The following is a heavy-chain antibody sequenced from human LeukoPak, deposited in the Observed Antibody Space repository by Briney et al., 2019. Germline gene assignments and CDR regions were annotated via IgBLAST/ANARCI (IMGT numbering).Heavy chain of an antibody. Sequence: PSETLSLTCTVSGDYISSYYWSWIRQPPGKALEWIGYLYYSGGTTCNPSLKSRVTMSVDTSKSHFSLKLNSVTAADTAIYYCARVRGTFETDWGQGTLVTVSS. CDR3: ARVRGTFETD. D-gene: IGHD2/OR15-2a*01. V-gene: IGHV4-59*01. J-gene: IGHJ1*01. CDR2: LYYSGGT. CDR1: GDYISSYY.